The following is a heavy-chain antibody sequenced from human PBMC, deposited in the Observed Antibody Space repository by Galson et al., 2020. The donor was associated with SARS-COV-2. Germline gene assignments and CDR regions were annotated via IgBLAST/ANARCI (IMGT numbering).Heavy chain of an antibody. CDR3: ASAYDDILSGYDD. D-gene: IGHD3-9*01. J-gene: IGHJ4*02. CDR1: GGSVSSGSYY. Sequence: ASETLFLTCTVSGGSVSSGSYYWSWIRQPPGKGLEWIGYIYYSGSTNSNPSLKSRVTISVDTSKNQFSLKLRSVTAADTAVYYCASAYDDILSGYDDWGQGTLVTVSS. CDR2: IYYSGST. V-gene: IGHV4-61*01.